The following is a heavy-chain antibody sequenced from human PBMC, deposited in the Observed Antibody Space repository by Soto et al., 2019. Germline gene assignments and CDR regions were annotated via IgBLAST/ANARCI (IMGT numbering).Heavy chain of an antibody. J-gene: IGHJ6*02. D-gene: IGHD6-13*01. CDR2: ISIDETNT. V-gene: IGHV3-74*01. Sequence: GGSLRLSCAASGFTFSSYWMHWVRQGPGKGLVWISRISIDETNTDYADSVKGRFTISRDNAKNTLYLQMNSLRAEDTAVYYCARGGAATPYGMGVWGQGTTVTVSS. CDR1: GFTFSSYW. CDR3: ARGGAATPYGMGV.